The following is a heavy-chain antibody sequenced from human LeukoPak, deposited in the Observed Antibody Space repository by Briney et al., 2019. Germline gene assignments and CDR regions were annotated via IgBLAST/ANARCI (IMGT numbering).Heavy chain of an antibody. V-gene: IGHV4-61*01. CDR1: GGSISSSSYY. D-gene: IGHD6-13*01. CDR2: IYYSGST. CDR3: ARIPIAAAGRYYYYYMDV. J-gene: IGHJ6*03. Sequence: SETLSLTCTVSGGSISSSSYYWSWIRQPPGKGLEWIGYIYYSGSTNYNPSLKSRVTISVDTSKNQFSLKLSSVTAADTAVYYCARIPIAAAGRYYYYYMDVWGKGTTVTISS.